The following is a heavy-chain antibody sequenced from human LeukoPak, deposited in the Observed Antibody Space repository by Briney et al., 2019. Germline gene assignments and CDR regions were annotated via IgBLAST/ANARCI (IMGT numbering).Heavy chain of an antibody. CDR3: ARGDYDTLTGYYHFDY. Sequence: PGGSLRLSCTASGFSFSGYWMSWVRQAPGKGLEWVANINQDGSAQYYVDSVKGQFTISRDNAKNSLYLQMNSLRAEDTAMYYCARGDYDTLTGYYHFDYWGQGTLVTVSS. V-gene: IGHV3-7*04. CDR1: GFSFSGYW. J-gene: IGHJ4*02. D-gene: IGHD3-9*01. CDR2: INQDGSAQ.